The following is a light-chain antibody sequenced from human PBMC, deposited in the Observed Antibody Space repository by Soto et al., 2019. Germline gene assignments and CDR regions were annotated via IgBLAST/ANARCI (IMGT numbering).Light chain of an antibody. CDR3: SSYTSSSTLV. J-gene: IGLJ2*01. V-gene: IGLV2-14*01. CDR2: EVS. CDR1: SSDVGGYNY. Sequence: QSALTQPASVSGSPGQSITISCTGTSSDVGGYNYVSWYQQHPGKAHKLMIYEVSDRPSGVSYRFSGSKSGDTASLTISGLQAEDEADYYCSSYTSSSTLVFGGGTKVTVL.